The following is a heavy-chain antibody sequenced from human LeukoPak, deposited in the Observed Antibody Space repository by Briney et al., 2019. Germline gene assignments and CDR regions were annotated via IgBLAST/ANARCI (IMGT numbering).Heavy chain of an antibody. V-gene: IGHV4-30-4*08. CDR2: IYYSGST. Sequence: SETLSLTCTVSGGSISSGDYYWTWIRQPTGKGLEWIGYIYYSGSTYYKSSLKSRISILGDTSKNQFSLNLSSVTAADTAVYYCARCYRLLYEGGWYYYMDVWGKGTTVTVSS. D-gene: IGHD2-2*02. J-gene: IGHJ6*03. CDR3: ARCYRLLYEGGWYYYMDV. CDR1: GGSISSGDYY.